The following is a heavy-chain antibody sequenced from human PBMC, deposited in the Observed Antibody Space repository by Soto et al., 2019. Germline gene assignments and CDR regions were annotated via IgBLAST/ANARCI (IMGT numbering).Heavy chain of an antibody. CDR3: ARVEGSSRPSGVGYFDY. J-gene: IGHJ4*02. D-gene: IGHD6-13*01. CDR2: ISYDGSNK. Sequence: QVQLVESGGGVVQPGRSLRLSCAASGFTFSSYAMHWVRQAPGKGLEWVAVISYDGSNKYYADSVKGRFTISRDNSKNTRDLQMNSLRAEDTAGYYCARVEGSSRPSGVGYFDYWGQGTLVTVSS. V-gene: IGHV3-30-3*01. CDR1: GFTFSSYA.